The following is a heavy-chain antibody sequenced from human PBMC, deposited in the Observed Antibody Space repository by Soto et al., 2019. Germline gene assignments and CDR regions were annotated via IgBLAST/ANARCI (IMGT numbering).Heavy chain of an antibody. CDR3: ARRHYDSSGYYYYYYGMDV. V-gene: IGHV1-69*13. CDR2: IIPIFGTA. D-gene: IGHD3-22*01. J-gene: IGHJ6*02. CDR1: GGTFSSYA. Sequence: ASVKVSCKASGGTFSSYAISWVRQAPGQGLEWMGGIIPIFGTANYAQKFQGRVTITADESTSTAYMELSSLRSEDTAVYYCARRHYDSSGYYYYYYGMDVWGQGTTVTASS.